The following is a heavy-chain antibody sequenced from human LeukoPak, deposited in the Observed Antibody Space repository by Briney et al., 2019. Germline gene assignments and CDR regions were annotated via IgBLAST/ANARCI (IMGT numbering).Heavy chain of an antibody. J-gene: IGHJ4*02. CDR3: ARDYYDSSGLSGGFGY. V-gene: IGHV3-30-3*01. Sequence: GRSLRLSCAASGFTFSSYAMYWVRQAPGKGLEWVAVISYDGSNKYYADSVKGRFTISRDNSKNTPYLQMNSLRAEDTAVYYCARDYYDSSGLSGGFGYWGQGTLVTVSS. D-gene: IGHD3-22*01. CDR1: GFTFSSYA. CDR2: ISYDGSNK.